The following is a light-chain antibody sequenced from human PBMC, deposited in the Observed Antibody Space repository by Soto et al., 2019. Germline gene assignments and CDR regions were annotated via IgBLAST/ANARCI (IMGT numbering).Light chain of an antibody. Sequence: EILMTQSQATLSFSPGERASLSCRASQRISSNVAWYQQKPGQAPRLFIYGASTRATGIPARFSGSGSGTEFTLTISSLQSEDFAVYYCQQYNNWPAITFGQGTRLEIK. J-gene: IGKJ5*01. CDR3: QQYNNWPAIT. V-gene: IGKV3D-15*01. CDR1: QRISSN. CDR2: GAS.